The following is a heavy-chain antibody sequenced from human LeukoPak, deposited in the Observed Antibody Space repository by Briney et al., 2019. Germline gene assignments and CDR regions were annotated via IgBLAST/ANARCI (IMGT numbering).Heavy chain of an antibody. V-gene: IGHV3-30*02. CDR1: GFTFSQYG. D-gene: IGHD5-18*01. J-gene: IGHJ4*01. CDR3: AKVTHPYSFGYNFDS. Sequence: QPGGSLRLSCAASGFTFSQYGMQWSRQAPGKGLEWVAFIRFDGSNRYYADSVKGRFTLSRDNAENTLYLQMSSLRPDDTAVYYCAKVTHPYSFGYNFDSWGNGTLLIVSS. CDR2: IRFDGSNR.